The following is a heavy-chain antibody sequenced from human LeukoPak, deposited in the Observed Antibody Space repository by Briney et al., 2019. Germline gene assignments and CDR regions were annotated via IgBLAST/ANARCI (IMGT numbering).Heavy chain of an antibody. CDR3: VRDGGQYNSDYKGGFYYFDY. Sequence: SQTLSLTCTVSGGSITSGTYYWSWIRQPAGKGLEWIGRISPSGNTNYNPSLKTRVTVSLEMPGNQFSLDLSSVTAADTANYYCVRDGGQYNSDYKGGFYYFDYWGPGTLVTVSS. CDR1: GGSITSGTYY. V-gene: IGHV4-61*02. J-gene: IGHJ4*02. D-gene: IGHD5-18*01. CDR2: ISPSGNT.